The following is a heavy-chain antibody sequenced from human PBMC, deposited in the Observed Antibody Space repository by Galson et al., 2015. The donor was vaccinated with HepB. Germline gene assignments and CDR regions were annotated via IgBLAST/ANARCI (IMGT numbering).Heavy chain of an antibody. CDR2: VSGTTGIT. D-gene: IGHD2-21*02. V-gene: IGHV3-23*01. Sequence: SLRLSCAASGFTFSNYPMSWVRQAPGKGLEWVSSVSGTTGITNYADSVKGRFTISRDNSKNTLDLQMNSLRVEDTAIYYGAKGPDGRILVTDVSYWGQGTLVTVSS. J-gene: IGHJ4*02. CDR3: AKGPDGRILVTDVSY. CDR1: GFTFSNYP.